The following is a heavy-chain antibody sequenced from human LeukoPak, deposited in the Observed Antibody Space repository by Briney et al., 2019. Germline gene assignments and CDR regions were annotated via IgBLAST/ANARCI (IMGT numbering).Heavy chain of an antibody. CDR2: INSDGSST. D-gene: IGHD4-11*01. J-gene: IGHJ5*02. CDR3: ARDWEPYSNYNWFDP. V-gene: IGHV3-74*01. CDR1: GFTFSTYW. Sequence: GGSLRLSCAASGFTFSTYWMHWVRQAPGKGLVWVSRINSDGSSTSYADSVKGRFTISRDNAKNTLYLQMNSLRAEDTSVYYCARDWEPYSNYNWFDPWGQGTLVTVSS.